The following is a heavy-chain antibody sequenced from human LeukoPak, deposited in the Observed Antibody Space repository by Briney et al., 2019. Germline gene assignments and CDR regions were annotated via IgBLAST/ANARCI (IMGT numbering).Heavy chain of an antibody. CDR3: ARQSSGTYYNYYYMDV. Sequence: SETLSLTCTLSGGSVSNSHYHWGWFRQPPGKGLEWIASIYYTGTSYHNPSSHTRLTISADTSKNQFSLMLSSMTAADTALYYCARQSSGTYYNYYYMDVWGKGTTVTVSS. J-gene: IGHJ6*03. V-gene: IGHV4-39*01. CDR2: IYYTGTS. CDR1: GGSVSNSHYH. D-gene: IGHD3-22*01.